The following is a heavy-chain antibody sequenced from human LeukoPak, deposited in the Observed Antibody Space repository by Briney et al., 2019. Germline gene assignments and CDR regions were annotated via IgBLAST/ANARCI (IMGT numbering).Heavy chain of an antibody. J-gene: IGHJ4*02. CDR3: ARTYSGWSPFDY. CDR2: INPNDGGT. Sequence: ASVKVSCKASGYTLTAYFIHWVRQAPGQGLEWMGRINPNDGGTDYAQKFQGRVTMTWDTSISTAYMELASLRSDDTAAYHCARTYSGWSPFDYWGQGTLVTVSS. D-gene: IGHD6-19*01. V-gene: IGHV1-2*06. CDR1: GYTLTAYF.